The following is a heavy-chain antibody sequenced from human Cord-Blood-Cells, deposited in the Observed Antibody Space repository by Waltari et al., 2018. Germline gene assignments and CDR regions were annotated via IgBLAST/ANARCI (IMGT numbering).Heavy chain of an antibody. Sequence: QVQLVQSGAEVKKPGASVKVSCKASGYTFTSYDINWVRQATGQGLEWMGWMNPTSGNTGYAQKFQGRVTMTRNTSISTAYMELSSLGSEDTAVDYCARGRSLEYSSSSAAFDIWGQGTMVTVSS. J-gene: IGHJ3*02. D-gene: IGHD6-6*01. V-gene: IGHV1-8*01. CDR1: GYTFTSYD. CDR3: ARGRSLEYSSSSAAFDI. CDR2: MNPTSGNT.